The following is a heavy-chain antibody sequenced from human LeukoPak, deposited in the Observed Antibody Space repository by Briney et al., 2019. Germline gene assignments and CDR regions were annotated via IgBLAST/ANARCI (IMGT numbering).Heavy chain of an antibody. CDR1: GGSFRGYY. Sequence: PPETLSLTCAVYGGSFRGYYWSWIRHPPGKGLEWIGEINHSGSTNYNPSPKSRVTISVDTSKNQFSLKLSSVTAADTAVYYCARGKNCSCGSCYRKHFDYWGQGTLVTVSS. V-gene: IGHV4-34*01. CDR2: INHSGST. CDR3: ARGKNCSCGSCYRKHFDY. D-gene: IGHD2-15*01. J-gene: IGHJ4*02.